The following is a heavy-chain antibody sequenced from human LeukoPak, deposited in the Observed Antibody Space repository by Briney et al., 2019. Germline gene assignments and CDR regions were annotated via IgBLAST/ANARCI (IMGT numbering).Heavy chain of an antibody. CDR2: INPNSGGT. Sequence: GASVKVSCKASGYTFTGYYMHWVRQAPGQGLEWMGRINPNSGGTNYAQKFQGRVTMTRDTSISTAYMELSRLRSDDTAVYYCARDSERYSSGLEPLDYWGQGTLVTVSS. V-gene: IGHV1-2*06. CDR3: ARDSERYSSGLEPLDY. CDR1: GYTFTGYY. D-gene: IGHD6-19*01. J-gene: IGHJ4*02.